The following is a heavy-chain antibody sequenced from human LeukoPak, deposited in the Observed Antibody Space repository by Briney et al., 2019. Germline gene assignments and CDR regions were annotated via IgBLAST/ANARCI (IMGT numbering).Heavy chain of an antibody. CDR1: GFTFSSYS. CDR3: AKFVCGYSSSWYLPYTYYYYYYMDV. CDR2: ISSSSSTI. Sequence: PGGSLRLSCAASGFTFSSYSMNWVRQAPGKGLEWVSYISSSSSTIYYADSVKGRFTISRDNAKNSLYLQMNSLRAEDTAVYYCAKFVCGYSSSWYLPYTYYYYYYMDVWGKGTTVTVSS. D-gene: IGHD6-13*01. J-gene: IGHJ6*03. V-gene: IGHV3-48*01.